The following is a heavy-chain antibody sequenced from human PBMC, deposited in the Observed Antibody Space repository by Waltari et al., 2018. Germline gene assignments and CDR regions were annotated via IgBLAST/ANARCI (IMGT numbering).Heavy chain of an antibody. V-gene: IGHV4-38-2*01. CDR3: ARGGSYYYMDY. CDR2: IYHSGST. Sequence: QVQLQESGPGLVKPSETLSLTCAVSGYSISSGYYWGWIRQPPGKGLEWIGSIYHSGSTYYNPSLKSRVTISVDTSKNQVSLKLSSVTAADTAVYYCARGGSYYYMDYWGQGTLVTVSS. J-gene: IGHJ4*02. D-gene: IGHD1-26*01. CDR1: GYSISSGYY.